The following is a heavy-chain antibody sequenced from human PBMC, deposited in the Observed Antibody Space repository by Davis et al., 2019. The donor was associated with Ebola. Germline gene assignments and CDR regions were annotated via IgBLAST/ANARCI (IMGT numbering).Heavy chain of an antibody. J-gene: IGHJ3*02. V-gene: IGHV1-24*01. CDR2: FDPEVGET. Sequence: ASVKVSCKVSGHTLTELSMHWVRQTPGEGLVWMGGFDPEVGETIYPQKFQGRVTMTEDTSTDTAYMELSSLRSEDTAVYYCSLNTYGDLDDAFGIWGQGTVVTVSS. CDR3: SLNTYGDLDDAFGI. D-gene: IGHD4-17*01. CDR1: GHTLTELS.